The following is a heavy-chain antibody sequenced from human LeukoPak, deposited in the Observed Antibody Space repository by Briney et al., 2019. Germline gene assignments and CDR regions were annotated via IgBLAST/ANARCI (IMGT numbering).Heavy chain of an antibody. CDR3: ARRAYCGGDCYYNWFDP. Sequence: SETLSLTCTVSGGSISDYYWSWIRQSPGKGLEWIGYIYYSGITDYNPSLKSRVTISLDTSKNQFSLKLTSVTAADTAVYYCARRAYCGGDCYYNWFDPWGQGTLVTVSS. V-gene: IGHV4-59*12. CDR1: GGSISDYY. D-gene: IGHD2-21*02. CDR2: IYYSGIT. J-gene: IGHJ5*02.